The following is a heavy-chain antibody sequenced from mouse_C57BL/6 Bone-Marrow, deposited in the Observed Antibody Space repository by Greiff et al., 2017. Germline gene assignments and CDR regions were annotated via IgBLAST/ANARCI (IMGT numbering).Heavy chain of an antibody. D-gene: IGHD3-2*02. CDR1: GYTFTGYW. Sequence: QVQLQQSGAELMKPGASVKLSCKATGYTFTGYWIEWVKQRPGHGLEWIGEILPGSGSTNYNEKFKGKATFTADTSSNTAYMQLSSLTTEDSAIYYCARLFGQLRHGDYYAMDYWGQGTSVTVSS. CDR2: ILPGSGST. CDR3: ARLFGQLRHGDYYAMDY. J-gene: IGHJ4*01. V-gene: IGHV1-9*01.